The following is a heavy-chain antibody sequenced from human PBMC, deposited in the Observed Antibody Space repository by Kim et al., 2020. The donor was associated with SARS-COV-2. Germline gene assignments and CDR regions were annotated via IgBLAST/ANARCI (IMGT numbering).Heavy chain of an antibody. CDR2: IYYSGAT. CDR3: ARGVVPAAPRFDY. V-gene: IGHV4-30-4*01. J-gene: IGHJ4*02. CDR1: GGSISSGDYY. Sequence: SETLSLTCTVSGGSISSGDYYWSWIRQPPGKGLEWIGYIYYSGATYYNPSLKSRVTISVDTSKKQFSLKLSSVTAADTAVYYCARGVVPAAPRFDYWGQGTLVTVSS. D-gene: IGHD2-2*01.